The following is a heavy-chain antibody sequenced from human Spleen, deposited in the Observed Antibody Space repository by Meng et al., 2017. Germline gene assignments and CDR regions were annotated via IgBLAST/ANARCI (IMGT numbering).Heavy chain of an antibody. D-gene: IGHD1-26*01. V-gene: IGHV4-4*02. Sequence: QVRLQESGPGLVKPSRTLSLTCTVSGGSISSSNWWSWVRQPPGKGLEWIGEIYHTGSINYNSSLKSRVTISLDKSKNQFSLKLSSVTAADTAVYYCARVGGSGSPTDYWGQGTLVTVSS. CDR3: ARVGGSGSPTDY. CDR2: IYHTGSI. CDR1: GGSISSSNW. J-gene: IGHJ4*02.